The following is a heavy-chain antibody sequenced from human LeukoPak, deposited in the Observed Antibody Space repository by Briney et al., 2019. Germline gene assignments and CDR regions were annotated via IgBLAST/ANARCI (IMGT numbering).Heavy chain of an antibody. D-gene: IGHD4/OR15-4a*01. CDR1: GFTSSSYW. CDR3: ARDLTTKAGVMDV. CDR2: IKQDGSEK. J-gene: IGHJ6*02. V-gene: IGHV3-7*01. Sequence: GGSLRLSCAAPGFTSSSYWMSWVRQAPGKGLEWVANIKQDGSEKYYVDSVKGRFTISRDNAKNSLYLQMNSLRAEDTAVYYCARDLTTKAGVMDVWGQGTTVTVSS.